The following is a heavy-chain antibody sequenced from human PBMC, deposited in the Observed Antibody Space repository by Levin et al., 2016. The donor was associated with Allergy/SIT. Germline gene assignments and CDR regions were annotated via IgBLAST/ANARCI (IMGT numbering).Heavy chain of an antibody. Sequence: SETLSLTCTVSGAFFSSYYWSWIRQPPGKGLEWIGHIYYNGDTNYNPSLKSRVTISVDTSKNQFSLKLSSVTAADTAIYYCARGEVATLLGGPPAVAIDYWGQGTLVTVSS. D-gene: IGHD5-12*01. J-gene: IGHJ4*02. CDR3: ARGEVATLLGGPPAVAIDY. V-gene: IGHV4-59*01. CDR1: GAFFSSYY. CDR2: IYYNGDT.